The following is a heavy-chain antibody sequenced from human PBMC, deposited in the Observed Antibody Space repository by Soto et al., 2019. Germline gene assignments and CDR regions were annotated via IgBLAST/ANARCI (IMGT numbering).Heavy chain of an antibody. J-gene: IGHJ4*01. CDR2: IKSKADGGTT. V-gene: IGHV3-15*07. D-gene: IGHD2-21*01. CDR1: GFAFSNTW. CDR3: TTDLMVETRPGGAGD. Sequence: GGSLRLSCAASGFAFSNTWMNWVRQAPGKGLEWVGRIKSKADGGTTDYAAPVKGRFPISRDDSGNTLYLQMNSLNTEDTAVYFCTTDLMVETRPGGAGDWGHGTLVTLSS.